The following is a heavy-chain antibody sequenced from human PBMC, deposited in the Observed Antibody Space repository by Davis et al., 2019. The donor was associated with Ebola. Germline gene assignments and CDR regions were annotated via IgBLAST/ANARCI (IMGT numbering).Heavy chain of an antibody. CDR1: GFTFSSYG. D-gene: IGHD5-18*01. Sequence: GESLKISCAASGFTFSSYGMHWVRQAPGKGLEWVAVIWYDGSNKYYADSVKGRFTISRDNSKNTLYLQMNSLRAEDTAVYYCAKGKDTAMVYVPHDYWGQGTLVTVSS. CDR2: IWYDGSNK. CDR3: AKGKDTAMVYVPHDY. V-gene: IGHV3-30*02. J-gene: IGHJ4*02.